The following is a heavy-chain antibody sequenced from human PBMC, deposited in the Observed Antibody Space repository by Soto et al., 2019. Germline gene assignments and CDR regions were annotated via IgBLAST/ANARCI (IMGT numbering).Heavy chain of an antibody. J-gene: IGHJ4*02. CDR1: GYTFTSNG. CDR2: ISAHNGDT. Sequence: ASVKVSCKASGYTFTSNGISWVRQAPGQGLEWVGWISAHNGDTRYAQNLQGRITMTTDTFTNTAYMELTSLTSDATAVYYCARDWSRYYDSSGLMWFYWGQGTLVTVSS. D-gene: IGHD3-22*01. CDR3: ARDWSRYYDSSGLMWFY. V-gene: IGHV1-18*01.